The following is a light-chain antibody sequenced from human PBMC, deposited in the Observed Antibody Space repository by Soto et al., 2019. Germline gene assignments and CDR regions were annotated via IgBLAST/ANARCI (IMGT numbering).Light chain of an antibody. CDR2: XAS. CDR1: QRVXSN. CDR3: QQYNNWPRT. Sequence: IVMTQCASTLSVSPGESATLSCRASQRVXSNFAWYQEKPGQAPRILNYXASTRATGIPARFSGSGSGTEFTITISSLQSEDVAVYCCQQYNNWPRTFGQGT. V-gene: IGKV3-15*01. J-gene: IGKJ1*01.